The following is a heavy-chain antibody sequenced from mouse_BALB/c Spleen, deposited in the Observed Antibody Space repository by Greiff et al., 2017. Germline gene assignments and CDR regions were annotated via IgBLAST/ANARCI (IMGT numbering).Heavy chain of an antibody. CDR3: ARRRELGQAFAY. D-gene: IGHD4-1*01. CDR1: GYTFSSYW. Sequence: VQLQESGAELMKPGASVKISCKATGYTFSSYWIAWVKQRPGHGLEWIGEILPGSGSNNYNEKFKGKATFTADTSSNTAYMQLSSLTSEDSAVYYCARRRELGQAFAYWGQGTLVTVSA. V-gene: IGHV1-9*01. J-gene: IGHJ3*01. CDR2: ILPGSGSN.